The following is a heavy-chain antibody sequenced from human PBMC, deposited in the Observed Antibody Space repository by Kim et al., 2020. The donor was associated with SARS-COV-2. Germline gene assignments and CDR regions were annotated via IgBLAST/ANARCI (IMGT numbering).Heavy chain of an antibody. J-gene: IGHJ4*02. CDR1: GFTFSSYG. Sequence: GGSLRLSYAASGFTFSSYGMHWVRQAPGKGLEWVAVISYDGSNKYYADSVKGRFTISRDNSKNTLYLQMNSLRAEDTAMYYCAKGASVEMATILDYWGQGTLVTVSS. D-gene: IGHD5-12*01. CDR3: AKGASVEMATILDY. V-gene: IGHV3-30*18. CDR2: ISYDGSNK.